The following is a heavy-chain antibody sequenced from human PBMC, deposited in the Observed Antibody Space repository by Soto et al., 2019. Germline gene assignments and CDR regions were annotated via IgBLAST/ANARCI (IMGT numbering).Heavy chain of an antibody. D-gene: IGHD3-10*01. CDR1: GGSISSSSYY. V-gene: IGHV4-39*07. CDR2: IYYSGST. CDR3: ARDYGVAFDI. J-gene: IGHJ3*02. Sequence: SETLSLTCTVSGGSISSSSYYWGWIRQPPGKGLEWIGSIYYSGSTYYNPSLKSRVTISVDTSKNQFSLKLSSVTAADTAVYYCARDYGVAFDIWGQGTMVTVSS.